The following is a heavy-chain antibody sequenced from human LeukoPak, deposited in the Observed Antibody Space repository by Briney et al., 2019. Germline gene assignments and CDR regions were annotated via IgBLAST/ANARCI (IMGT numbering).Heavy chain of an antibody. CDR2: MNHSGST. J-gene: IGHJ4*02. CDR3: ARHLKGMIVVN. Sequence: SETLSLTCAVYGGSFSGYCWSWIRQPPGKGLEWIGEMNHSGSTNYDPSLKSRVTISVDTSKNQFSLKLSSVTAADTAVYYCARHLKGMIVVNWGQGTLVTVSS. D-gene: IGHD3-22*01. CDR1: GGSFSGYC. V-gene: IGHV4-34*01.